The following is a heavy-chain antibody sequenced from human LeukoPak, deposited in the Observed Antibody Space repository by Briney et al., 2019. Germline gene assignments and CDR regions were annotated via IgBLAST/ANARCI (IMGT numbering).Heavy chain of an antibody. V-gene: IGHV4-61*02. D-gene: IGHD1-26*01. CDR1: GGSISSGSYY. J-gene: IGHJ6*02. Sequence: SETLSLTCTVSGGSISSGSYYWSWIRQPAGKGLEWIGRSYTSGSTNYNPSLKSRVTISVDTSKKQFSLKLSSVTAAQTGVYYCARDYVPSDQGRALLRGPYYYYYGMDVWGQGPTVTVSS. CDR3: ARDYVPSDQGRALLRGPYYYYYGMDV. CDR2: SYTSGST.